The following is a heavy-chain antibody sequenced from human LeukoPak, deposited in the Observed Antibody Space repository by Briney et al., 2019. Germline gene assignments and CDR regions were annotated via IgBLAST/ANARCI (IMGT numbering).Heavy chain of an antibody. D-gene: IGHD3-9*01. CDR3: ARDRTYYDILTGYYPEYYFDY. V-gene: IGHV1-2*02. Sequence: GASVKVSCKASGYTFTGYYMHWVRQAPGQGLEWMGWINPNSGGTNYAQKFQGRVTMTRDTSISTAYMELSRLRSDDTAVYYCARDRTYYDILTGYYPEYYFDYWGQGTLVTVSS. J-gene: IGHJ4*02. CDR1: GYTFTGYY. CDR2: INPNSGGT.